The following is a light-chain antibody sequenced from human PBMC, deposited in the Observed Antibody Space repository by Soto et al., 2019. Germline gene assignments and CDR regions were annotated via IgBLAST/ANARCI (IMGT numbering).Light chain of an antibody. J-gene: IGKJ2*01. Sequence: EIVLTQSPGTLSLSPGERATLSCRASQSVSSSYLAWYQQKPGQAPRLLIYGASSRATGIPDRFSGSGSGKDIPLPIARRDPEDFAVYYCQQYGSSPYTFGQGTKLEIK. CDR1: QSVSSSY. CDR3: QQYGSSPYT. CDR2: GAS. V-gene: IGKV3-20*01.